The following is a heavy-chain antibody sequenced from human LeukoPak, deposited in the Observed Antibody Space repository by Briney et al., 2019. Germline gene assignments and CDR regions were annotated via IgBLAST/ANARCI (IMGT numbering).Heavy chain of an antibody. D-gene: IGHD6-19*01. CDR2: IKQDGSET. CDR3: ARAVAGTRGYYYYYGMDV. CDR1: GFSFNSYW. J-gene: IGHJ6*02. V-gene: IGHV3-7*01. Sequence: GGSLRLSCAASGFSFNSYWMSWVRQAPGKRLEWAANIKQDGSETKYVDSVKGRFTITRDNAKNSLFLQMNSLRAEDTAVYYCARAVAGTRGYYYYYGMDVWGQGTTVTVSS.